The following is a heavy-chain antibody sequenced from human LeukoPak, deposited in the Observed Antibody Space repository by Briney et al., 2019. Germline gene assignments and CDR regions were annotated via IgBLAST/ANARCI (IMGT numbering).Heavy chain of an antibody. Sequence: GGSLRLSCAPSGFTFSSYAMSWVRQAPGKGLEWVSTISSGGGSTYYADSVKGRFTISRDDTKNTLYLQLTSLRAEDTATYYCAKDYCSGGACYFFDYWGQGTLVTVSS. CDR3: AKDYCSGGACYFFDY. V-gene: IGHV3-23*01. D-gene: IGHD2-15*01. CDR2: ISSGGGST. J-gene: IGHJ4*02. CDR1: GFTFSSYA.